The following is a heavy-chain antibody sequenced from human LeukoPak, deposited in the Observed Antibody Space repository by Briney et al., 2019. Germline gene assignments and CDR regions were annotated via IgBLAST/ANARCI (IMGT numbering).Heavy chain of an antibody. CDR3: ASDASYCSSTSCSLGYFDY. CDR2: ISYDGSNK. D-gene: IGHD2-2*01. J-gene: IGHJ4*02. CDR1: GFTFSSYA. Sequence: GGSLRLSCAASGFTFSSYAMHWVRQAPGKGLEWVAVISYDGSNKYYADSVKGRFTISRDNSKNTLYLQMNSLRAEDTAVYYCASDASYCSSTSCSLGYFDYWGQGILVTVSS. V-gene: IGHV3-30-3*01.